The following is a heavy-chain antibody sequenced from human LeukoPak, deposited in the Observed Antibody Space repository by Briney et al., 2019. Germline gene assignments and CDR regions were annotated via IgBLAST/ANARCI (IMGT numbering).Heavy chain of an antibody. V-gene: IGHV3-23*01. CDR3: AKEAKEDDYASTTGY. CDR1: GFTFDNYA. Sequence: PGGSLRLSCAASGFTFDNYAMSWVRQGPGKGLEWVSGISGSGGSTFYADSVKGRFTISRDNSQNTLYLQMNSLRAEDTAVYYCAKEAKEDDYASTTGYWGQGTLVTVSS. D-gene: IGHD4/OR15-4a*01. J-gene: IGHJ4*02. CDR2: ISGSGGST.